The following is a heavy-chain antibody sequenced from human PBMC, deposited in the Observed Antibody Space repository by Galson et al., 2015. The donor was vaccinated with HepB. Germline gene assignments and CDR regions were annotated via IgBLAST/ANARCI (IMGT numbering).Heavy chain of an antibody. D-gene: IGHD3-22*01. CDR2: IRYDGSNK. CDR1: GFTFSSYG. J-gene: IGHJ4*02. V-gene: IGHV3-30*02. CDR3: ANLAHYDSSGYYDPPFDY. Sequence: SLRLSCAASGFTFSSYGMHWVRQAPGKGLEWVAFIRYDGSNKYYADSVKGRFTISRDNSKNTLYLQMNSLRAEDTAVYYCANLAHYDSSGYYDPPFDYWGQGTLVTVSS.